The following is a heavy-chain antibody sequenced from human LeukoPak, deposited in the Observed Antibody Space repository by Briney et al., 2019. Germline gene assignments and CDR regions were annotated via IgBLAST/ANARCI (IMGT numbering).Heavy chain of an antibody. V-gene: IGHV4-59*08. CDR3: ARHDYYDSSGYYSDAFDI. J-gene: IGHJ3*02. Sequence: SETLSLTCTVSGGSISSYYWSWIRQPPGKGLEWIGYIYYSGSTNYNPSLKRRVTISVDTSKHQFSLKLSSVTAADTAVYYCARHDYYDSSGYYSDAFDIWGQGTMVTVSS. CDR1: GGSISSYY. CDR2: IYYSGST. D-gene: IGHD3-22*01.